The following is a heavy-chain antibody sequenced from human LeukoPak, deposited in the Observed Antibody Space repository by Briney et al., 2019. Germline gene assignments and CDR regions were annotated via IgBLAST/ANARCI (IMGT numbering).Heavy chain of an antibody. CDR1: GFTFSSYA. D-gene: IGHD1-26*01. CDR3: ARAGVGAIYYFDY. V-gene: IGHV3-33*08. J-gene: IGHJ4*02. Sequence: GGSLRLSCAASGFTFSSYAMHWVRQAPGKGLEWVALIWYDGSNKYYADSVRGRFTISRDNSKNTLYLQMKSLRVEDTAVYYCARAGVGAIYYFDYWGQGTLVTVSS. CDR2: IWYDGSNK.